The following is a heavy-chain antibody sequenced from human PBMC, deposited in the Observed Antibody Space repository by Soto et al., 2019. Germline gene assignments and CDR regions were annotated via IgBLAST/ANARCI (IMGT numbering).Heavy chain of an antibody. CDR3: ARHLVYYDRSGYHPY. Sequence: GESLKISCKGSGYSFTSYWISWVRQMPGKGLEWMGRIDPSDSYTNYSPSFQGHVTISADKSISTAYLQWSSLKASDTAMYYCARHLVYYDRSGYHPYWGQGTLVTVSS. V-gene: IGHV5-10-1*01. CDR1: GYSFTSYW. CDR2: IDPSDSYT. J-gene: IGHJ4*02. D-gene: IGHD3-22*01.